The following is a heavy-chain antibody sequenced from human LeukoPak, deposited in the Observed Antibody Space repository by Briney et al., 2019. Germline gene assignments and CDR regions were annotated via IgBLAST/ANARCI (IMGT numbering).Heavy chain of an antibody. V-gene: IGHV5-51*01. Sequence: GESLKISCKGSGYSFTSYWIGWVRQMPGKGLEWMGIIYPGDSDTRYSPSFQGQVTISADKSISTAYLQWSSLKASDTAMYYCARVSVPRDRRGYCSGGSCYSWYFDLWGRGTLVTVSS. J-gene: IGHJ2*01. D-gene: IGHD2-15*01. CDR3: ARVSVPRDRRGYCSGGSCYSWYFDL. CDR2: IYPGDSDT. CDR1: GYSFTSYW.